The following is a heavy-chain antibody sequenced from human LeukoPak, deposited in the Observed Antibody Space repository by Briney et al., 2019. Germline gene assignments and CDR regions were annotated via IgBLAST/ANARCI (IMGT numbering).Heavy chain of an antibody. V-gene: IGHV4-59*12. CDR1: GGSISSYY. D-gene: IGHD3-22*01. CDR2: IYYSGST. J-gene: IGHJ4*02. Sequence: SETLSLTCTVSGGSISSYYWSWIRQPPGKGLEWIGYIYYSGSTNYNPSLKSRVTISVDTSKNQFSLKLSSVTAADTAVYYCARDRRGYKGYDSTFDYWGQGTLVTVSS. CDR3: ARDRRGYKGYDSTFDY.